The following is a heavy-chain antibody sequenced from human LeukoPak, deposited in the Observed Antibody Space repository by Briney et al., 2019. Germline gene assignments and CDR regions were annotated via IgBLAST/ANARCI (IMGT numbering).Heavy chain of an antibody. CDR2: MNGEGTTI. Sequence: PGGSLRLSCATSGLTFRTTWMHWVRQAPGKGLMWVSRMNGEGTTIDYADSVKGRFTVSRDYAKNTLLLQMNNLRTEDTALCFCATARNFRFEYWGQGSLVIVSA. CDR3: ATARNFRFEY. CDR1: GLTFRTTW. J-gene: IGHJ4*02. D-gene: IGHD1-7*01. V-gene: IGHV3-74*01.